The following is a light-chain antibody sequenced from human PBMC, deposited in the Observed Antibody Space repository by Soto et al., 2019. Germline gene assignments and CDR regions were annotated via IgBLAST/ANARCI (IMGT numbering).Light chain of an antibody. Sequence: EIVLTQSPATLSLSPGERATLSCRASQSVSRYLAWYQQKPGQAPRLLIYDASNRATGIPVRFSGSGSGTDFTLTITSVDPEDFAVYYCHQRSNWPSTFGGGTKVEIK. CDR2: DAS. CDR1: QSVSRY. V-gene: IGKV3-11*01. CDR3: HQRSNWPST. J-gene: IGKJ4*01.